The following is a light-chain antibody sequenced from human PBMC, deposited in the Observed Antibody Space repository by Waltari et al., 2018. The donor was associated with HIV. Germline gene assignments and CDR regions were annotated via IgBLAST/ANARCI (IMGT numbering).Light chain of an antibody. CDR3: HHYNNWRET. CDR1: QSVNSN. J-gene: IGKJ1*01. Sequence: EILMTQSPATLSVSPGERATLPCRASQSVNSNLAWYQQKPCQTPRLLIYGTSTRATDIPARLSGSESGPEFTLTISSLQSEDFAVYYCHHYNNWRETFGQGTKVEIK. V-gene: IGKV3-15*01. CDR2: GTS.